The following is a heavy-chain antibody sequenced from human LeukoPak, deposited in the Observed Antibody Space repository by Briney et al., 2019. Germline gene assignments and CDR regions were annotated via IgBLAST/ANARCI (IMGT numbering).Heavy chain of an antibody. CDR2: IDPSGGST. J-gene: IGHJ4*02. V-gene: IGHV1-46*01. CDR3: AGAPDPHTAINY. CDR1: GYTFTRYY. Sequence: GASVKVSCKASGYTFTRYYMHWVRQAPGQGLEWMGIIDPSGGSTSHAQKFQGRVTMTRDTSTSTVYMELSSLRSEDTAVYYCAGAPDPHTAINYWGQGTLVTVSS. D-gene: IGHD5-18*01.